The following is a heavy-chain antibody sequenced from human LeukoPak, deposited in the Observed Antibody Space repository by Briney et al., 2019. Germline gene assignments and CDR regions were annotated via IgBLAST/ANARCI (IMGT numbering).Heavy chain of an antibody. J-gene: IGHJ5*02. Sequence: SETLSLTCTVSGGSISSGGYYWSRIRQHPGKGLEWIGYIYYSGSTYYNPSLKSRVTISVDTSKNQFSLKLSSVTAADTAVYYCARGFGEFLYWFDPWGQGTLVTVSS. CDR3: ARGFGEFLYWFDP. D-gene: IGHD3-10*01. CDR2: IYYSGST. V-gene: IGHV4-31*03. CDR1: GGSISSGGYY.